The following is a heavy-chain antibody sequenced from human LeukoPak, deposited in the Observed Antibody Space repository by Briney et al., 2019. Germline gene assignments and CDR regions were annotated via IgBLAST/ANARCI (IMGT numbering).Heavy chain of an antibody. Sequence: SETLSLTCTVSGASISSSNYYWGWIRQPPGKGLEYIGSVYYTGSIHYNPSLTSRVTISADTSKNQFSLKVSSVTPADTAVYYCARLSYGEHDYWGQGTLVTVSS. J-gene: IGHJ4*02. V-gene: IGHV4-39*01. CDR2: VYYTGSI. CDR1: GASISSSNYY. D-gene: IGHD3-10*01. CDR3: ARLSYGEHDY.